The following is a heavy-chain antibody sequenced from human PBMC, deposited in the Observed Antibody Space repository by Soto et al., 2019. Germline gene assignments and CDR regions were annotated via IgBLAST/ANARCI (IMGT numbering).Heavy chain of an antibody. CDR2: INEDGSEK. J-gene: IGHJ4*02. Sequence: QLGWSVRLQCSASGLTCSTYWMTWVRQAPGKGLEWVANINEDGSEKYSVASVKGRFTIPRDNAKNSLYLQMNSLRADDTAVYYCVRAKYSSVYWGQGT. V-gene: IGHV3-7*01. D-gene: IGHD6-19*01. CDR3: VRAKYSSVY. CDR1: GLTCSTYW.